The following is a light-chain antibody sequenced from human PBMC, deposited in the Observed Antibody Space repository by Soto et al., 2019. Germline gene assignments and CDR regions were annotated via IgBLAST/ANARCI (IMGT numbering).Light chain of an antibody. CDR3: QQYGSPPRT. Sequence: EIVLTQSPGTLSLSPGERATLSCRASQSVSSSYLAWYQQKPDQAPRLLIYGASSRATGIPDRFSCSGSGQDFTLTISRLEPEDFAVHYYQQYGSPPRTFGQGTKVEIK. CDR2: GAS. CDR1: QSVSSSY. J-gene: IGKJ1*01. V-gene: IGKV3-20*01.